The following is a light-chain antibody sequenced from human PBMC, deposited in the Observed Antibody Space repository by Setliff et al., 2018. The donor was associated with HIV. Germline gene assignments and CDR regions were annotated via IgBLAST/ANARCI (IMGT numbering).Light chain of an antibody. CDR2: DDN. V-gene: IGLV3-21*03. CDR3: QVWDSSSDPNYV. Sequence: SYELAQPASVSVAPGKTARITCGGNNIGVKSVHWYQQKPGQAPVLVVYDDNERPSGIPERFSGSNSGNTATLTISRVEAGDEADYYCQVWDSSSDPNYVFGTGTKVTVL. CDR1: NIGVKS. J-gene: IGLJ1*01.